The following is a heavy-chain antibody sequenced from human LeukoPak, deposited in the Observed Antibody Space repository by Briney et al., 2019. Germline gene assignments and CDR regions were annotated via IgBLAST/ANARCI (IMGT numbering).Heavy chain of an antibody. Sequence: ASVKVSCKAPGGTFSSYAISWVRQAPGQGLEWMGGIIPIFGTANYAQKFQGRVTITADESTSTAYMELSSLRSEDTAVYYCARDHHSSGFLSRGDVWGQGTTVTVSS. CDR1: GGTFSSYA. CDR3: ARDHHSSGFLSRGDV. CDR2: IIPIFGTA. V-gene: IGHV1-69*01. D-gene: IGHD3-22*01. J-gene: IGHJ6*02.